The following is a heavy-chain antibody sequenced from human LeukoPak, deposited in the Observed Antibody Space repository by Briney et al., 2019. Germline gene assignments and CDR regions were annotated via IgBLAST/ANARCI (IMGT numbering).Heavy chain of an antibody. V-gene: IGHV3-21*04. CDR2: ISSSSSYI. CDR1: GFTLSSYS. J-gene: IGHJ4*02. Sequence: KPGGSLRLSCAASGFTLSSYSMNWVHQAPGKGLEWVSSISSSSSYIYYTDSVKGRFTISRDNAKNSLYLQMNSLRAEDMALYYCAKGLHSRLPPLYFDYWGQGTLVTVSS. D-gene: IGHD5-18*01. CDR3: AKGLHSRLPPLYFDY.